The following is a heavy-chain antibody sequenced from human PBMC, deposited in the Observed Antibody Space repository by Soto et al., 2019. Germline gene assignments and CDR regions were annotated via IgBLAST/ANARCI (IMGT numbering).Heavy chain of an antibody. CDR2: ISSSGSTI. V-gene: IGHV3-48*03. CDR1: GFTFSSYE. J-gene: IGHJ6*02. D-gene: IGHD5-12*01. Sequence: GGSLRLSCAASGFTFSSYEMNWVRQAPGKGLEWVSYISSSGSTIYYADSVKGRFTISRDNAKNSLYLQMNSLRAEDTAVYYCARESGVATIDFYYYYYGMDVWGQGTTVTVSS. CDR3: ARESGVATIDFYYYYYGMDV.